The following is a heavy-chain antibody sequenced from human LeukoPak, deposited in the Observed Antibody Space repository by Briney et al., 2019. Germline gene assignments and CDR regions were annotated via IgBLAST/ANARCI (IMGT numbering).Heavy chain of an antibody. J-gene: IGHJ4*02. CDR2: ISAYNGNT. V-gene: IGHV1-18*01. D-gene: IGHD3-3*01. CDR1: GYTFTSYG. CDR3: ARGGGLYYDFWSGYEGPSPFDY. Sequence: ASVKVSCEASGYTFTSYGISWVRQAPGQGLEWMGWISAYNGNTNYARKLQGRVTMTTDTSTSTAYMELRSLRSDDTAVYYCARGGGLYYDFWSGYEGPSPFDYWGQGTLVTVSS.